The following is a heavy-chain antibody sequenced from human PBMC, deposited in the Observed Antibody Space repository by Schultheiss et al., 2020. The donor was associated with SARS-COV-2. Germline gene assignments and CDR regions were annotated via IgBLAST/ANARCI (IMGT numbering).Heavy chain of an antibody. Sequence: SETLSLTCAVYGGSFSGYYWSWIRQPPGKGLEWIGYIYYSGSTYYNPSLKSRVTISVDTSKNQFSLKLSSVTAADTAVYYCARGDDSRLFDYWGQGTLVTVSS. CDR2: IYYSGST. J-gene: IGHJ4*02. CDR1: GGSFSGYY. V-gene: IGHV4-59*12. CDR3: ARGDDSRLFDY. D-gene: IGHD3-22*01.